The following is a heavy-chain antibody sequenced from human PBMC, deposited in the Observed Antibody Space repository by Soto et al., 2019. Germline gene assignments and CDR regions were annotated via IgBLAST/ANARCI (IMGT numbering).Heavy chain of an antibody. CDR3: IRGGSPYYYDY. V-gene: IGHV3-73*01. J-gene: IGHJ4*02. CDR2: ILSKAGNYAT. Sequence: VQLVESGGGLVQPGGSLKLSCAASGFIFSGSAVHWVRQASGKGLEWVGRILSKAGNYATAYPASMKGRFTISRDDSENTAFLQMTSLKTEDTAVYYCIRGGSPYYYDYWGQGTLVAVSS. CDR1: GFIFSGSA.